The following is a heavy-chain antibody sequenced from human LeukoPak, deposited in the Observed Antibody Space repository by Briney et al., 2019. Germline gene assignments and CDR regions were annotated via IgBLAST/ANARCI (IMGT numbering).Heavy chain of an antibody. V-gene: IGHV3-48*03. J-gene: IGHJ4*02. CDR1: GFTFSSYE. CDR3: ARVPLGELSFFDY. CDR2: ISSSGSTI. D-gene: IGHD3-16*02. Sequence: PGGSLRLSCAASGFTFSSYEMNWVRQAPGKGLEWVSYISSSGSTIYYADSVKGRFTLSRDNAKNSLYLQMNSLRAEDTAVYYCARVPLGELSFFDYWGQGTLSPSPQ.